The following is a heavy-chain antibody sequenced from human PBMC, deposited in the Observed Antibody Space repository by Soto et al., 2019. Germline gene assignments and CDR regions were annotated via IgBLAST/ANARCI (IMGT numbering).Heavy chain of an antibody. CDR2: ISSSSSYI. CDR1: GFTFSSHN. Sequence: LRLSCAASGFTFSSHNMNWVRQAPGKGLEWVSSISSSSSYIYYADSVKGRFTISRDNAKNSLYLQMNSLRAEDTAVYYCARSAGDYYGMDVWGQGTTVTVSS. D-gene: IGHD3-10*01. CDR3: ARSAGDYYGMDV. V-gene: IGHV3-21*01. J-gene: IGHJ6*02.